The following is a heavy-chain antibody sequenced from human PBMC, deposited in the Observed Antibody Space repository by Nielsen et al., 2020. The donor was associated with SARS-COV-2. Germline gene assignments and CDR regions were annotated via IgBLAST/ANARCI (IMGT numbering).Heavy chain of an antibody. D-gene: IGHD3-16*02. CDR3: ARVDADYVWGSYRLGYYFDY. Sequence: WVRQAPGQGLEWMGGIIPIFGTANYAQKFQGRVTMTTDTSTSTAYMELRSLRSDDTAVYYCARVDADYVWGSYRLGYYFDYWGQGTLVTVSS. CDR2: IIPIFGTA. J-gene: IGHJ4*02. V-gene: IGHV1-69*05.